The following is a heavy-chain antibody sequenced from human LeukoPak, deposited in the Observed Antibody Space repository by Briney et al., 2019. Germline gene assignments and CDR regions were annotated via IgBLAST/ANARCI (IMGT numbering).Heavy chain of an antibody. J-gene: IGHJ4*02. Sequence: PGGSLRLSCAASGFSFGDYYMTWIRQAPGKGLEWISNINSNSYTIYYADSVKGRFTISRDNAKRSLYLQMDRLRAEDTAVYYCARDLFSRDGYNAVDYWGQGTLVTVSS. CDR2: INSNSYTI. D-gene: IGHD5-24*01. V-gene: IGHV3-11*01. CDR1: GFSFGDYY. CDR3: ARDLFSRDGYNAVDY.